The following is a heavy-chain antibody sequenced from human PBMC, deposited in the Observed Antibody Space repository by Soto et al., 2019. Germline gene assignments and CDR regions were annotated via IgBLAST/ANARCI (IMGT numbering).Heavy chain of an antibody. J-gene: IGHJ6*03. V-gene: IGHV3-21*01. Sequence: GGSLRLSCAASGFTFSSYSMNWVRQAPGKGLEWVSSISSSSYIYYADSVKGRFTISRDNAKNSLYLQMNSLRAEDTAVYYCARENYDFWSGYKPVYYYYYMDVWGKGTTVTVSS. CDR2: ISSSSYI. D-gene: IGHD3-3*01. CDR3: ARENYDFWSGYKPVYYYYYMDV. CDR1: GFTFSSYS.